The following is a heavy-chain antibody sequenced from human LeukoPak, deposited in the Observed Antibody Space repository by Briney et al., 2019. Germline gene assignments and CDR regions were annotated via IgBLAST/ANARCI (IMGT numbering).Heavy chain of an antibody. V-gene: IGHV4-34*01. CDR1: GGSFSGYY. CDR3: AITTSSIAVAGNPGGFDI. J-gene: IGHJ3*02. Sequence: PSETLSLTCAVYGGSFSGYYWSWIRQPPGKGLEWIGEINHSGSTNYNPSLKSRVTISVDTSKNQFSLKLSSVTAADTAVYYCAITTSSIAVAGNPGGFDIWGQGTMVTVSS. D-gene: IGHD6-19*01. CDR2: INHSGST.